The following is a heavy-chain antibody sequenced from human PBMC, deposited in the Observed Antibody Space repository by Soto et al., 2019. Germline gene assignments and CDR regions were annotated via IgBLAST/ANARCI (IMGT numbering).Heavy chain of an antibody. CDR2: IIPIFGTA. V-gene: IGHV1-69*13. D-gene: IGHD2-15*01. Sequence: SVKVSCKASGGTFSSYAISWVRQAPGQGLEWMGGIIPIFGTANYAQKFQGRVTITADESTSTAYMELSSLRSEDTAVYYCARDQGCSGGSCSAGDYYYYGMDVWGQGTTVTVSS. CDR1: GGTFSSYA. CDR3: ARDQGCSGGSCSAGDYYYYGMDV. J-gene: IGHJ6*02.